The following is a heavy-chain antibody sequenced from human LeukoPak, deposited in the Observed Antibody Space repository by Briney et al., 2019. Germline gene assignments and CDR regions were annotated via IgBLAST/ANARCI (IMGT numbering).Heavy chain of an antibody. J-gene: IGHJ3*02. Sequence: KPSETLSLTCTVSGDSISGYYWSWIRKPPGKGLEWIGYIYYSGSTNYNPSLKSRVTISVDTSKNQFSLKLSSVTAADTAVYYCARCLSRCNNGFDIWGQGTMVTVSS. CDR3: ARCLSRCNNGFDI. D-gene: IGHD2/OR15-2a*01. CDR2: IYYSGST. CDR1: GDSISGYY. V-gene: IGHV4-59*01.